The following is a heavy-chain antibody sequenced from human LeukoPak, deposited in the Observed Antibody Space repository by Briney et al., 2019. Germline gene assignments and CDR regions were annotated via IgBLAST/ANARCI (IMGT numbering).Heavy chain of an antibody. Sequence: GASVKVSCKASGYTFTNYAMHWVRQAPGQRLEWMGWITAGNGNTEYSQKFQGRVTINRDTSASTAYMELSSLRSEDTAVHYCARDFVGGLTGMDVWGQGTTVTVSS. V-gene: IGHV1-3*01. CDR3: ARDFVGGLTGMDV. J-gene: IGHJ6*02. D-gene: IGHD3-10*01. CDR2: ITAGNGNT. CDR1: GYTFTNYA.